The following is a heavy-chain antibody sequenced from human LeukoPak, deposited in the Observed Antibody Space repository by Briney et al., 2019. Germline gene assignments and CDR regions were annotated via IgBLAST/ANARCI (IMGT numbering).Heavy chain of an antibody. CDR2: ILYSGTT. Sequence: SETLSLTCTVSGASVSSGSFYWSWIRQPPGKGLEWIGYILYSGTTKYNPSLKSRVTISIDTSNNQFSLRLSSVTAADTALYYCARDSGKYCSGGSCYVNWFEHWGQGILVTVSS. CDR1: GASVSSGSFY. V-gene: IGHV4-61*01. CDR3: ARDSGKYCSGGSCYVNWFEH. D-gene: IGHD2-15*01. J-gene: IGHJ5*02.